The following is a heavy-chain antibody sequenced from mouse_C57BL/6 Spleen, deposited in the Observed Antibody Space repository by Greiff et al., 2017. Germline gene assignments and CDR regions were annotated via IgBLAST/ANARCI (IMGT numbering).Heavy chain of an antibody. Sequence: ESGPGMVKPSQSLSLTCTVTGYSITSGYDWHWIRHFPGNKLEWMGYISYSGSTNYNPSLKSRISITHDTSKNHFFLKLNSVTTEYTATYYCARGGSLYYFDYWGQGTTLTVSS. CDR1: GYSITSGYD. CDR3: ARGGSLYYFDY. J-gene: IGHJ2*01. V-gene: IGHV3-1*01. D-gene: IGHD1-1*01. CDR2: ISYSGST.